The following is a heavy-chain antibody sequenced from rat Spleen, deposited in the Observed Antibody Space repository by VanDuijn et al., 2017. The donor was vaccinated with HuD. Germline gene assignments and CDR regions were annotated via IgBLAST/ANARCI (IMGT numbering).Heavy chain of an antibody. J-gene: IGHJ2*01. V-gene: IGHV5-19*01. CDR3: ARTLSTFDY. D-gene: IGHD2-6*01. CDR2: ISVSGGSS. CDR1: GFTFSNYG. Sequence: EVQLVESGGGLVQPGRSMKLSCAASGFTFSNYGMHWIRQAPTKGLEWVASISVSGGSSHYRDSVKGRFTLSRDNAKSTLYLQMDGLRSEDTATYYCARTLSTFDYWGQGVMVTVSS.